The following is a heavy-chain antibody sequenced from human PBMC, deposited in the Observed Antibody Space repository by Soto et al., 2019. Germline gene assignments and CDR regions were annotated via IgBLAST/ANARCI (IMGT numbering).Heavy chain of an antibody. V-gene: IGHV4-34*01. CDR3: ARVERGTATTVVDAFDI. J-gene: IGHJ3*02. Sequence: QVQLQQWGAGLLKPSETLSLTCAVYGGFVSSGNYYWSWIRQPPGQGLEWIGEMSHSGGTHFNPSLKSRVTISVDTSKNQFSLKMSAVTAADTALYYCARVERGTATTVVDAFDIWGPGTMVTVSS. CDR2: MSHSGGT. D-gene: IGHD1-1*01. CDR1: GGFVSSGNYY.